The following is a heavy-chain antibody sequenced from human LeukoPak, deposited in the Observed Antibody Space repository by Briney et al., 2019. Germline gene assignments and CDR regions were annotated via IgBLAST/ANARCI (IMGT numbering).Heavy chain of an antibody. J-gene: IGHJ4*02. V-gene: IGHV3-48*03. Sequence: GGSLRLSCAASGFTFSSYEMNWVRQAPGKGLEWVSYISSSGSTIYYADSVKGRFTISRDNAKNSLYLQMNSLRAEDTAVYYCARLTRDYYDSSGQLGGIDYWGQGTLVPVSS. CDR1: GFTFSSYE. CDR3: ARLTRDYYDSSGQLGGIDY. CDR2: ISSSGSTI. D-gene: IGHD3-22*01.